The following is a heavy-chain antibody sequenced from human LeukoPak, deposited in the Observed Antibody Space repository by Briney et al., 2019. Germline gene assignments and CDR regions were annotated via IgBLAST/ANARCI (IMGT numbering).Heavy chain of an antibody. D-gene: IGHD3-3*01. V-gene: IGHV3-48*01. CDR1: GFTFSSYS. CDR3: ARGHYDFWSGYSTYYFDY. CDR2: ISSSSSTI. J-gene: IGHJ4*02. Sequence: GGSLRLSCAASGFTFSSYSMNWVRQAPGKGLEWVSYISSSSSTIYYADSVKGRFTISRDNGKNSLYLQMNSLRAEDTAVYYCARGHYDFWSGYSTYYFDYWGQGTLVTVSS.